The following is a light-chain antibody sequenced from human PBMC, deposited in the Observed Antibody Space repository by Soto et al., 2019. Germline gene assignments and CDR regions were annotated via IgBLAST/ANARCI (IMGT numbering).Light chain of an antibody. Sequence: EIVLTQSPATLSLSPGDRATLSCRASQSVSNQLAWYQQKPGQAPRLLIYDASNRASGIPARFRGSGSGTDFTLTISRLEPEDFAVYYCQQRFNWPPWTFGQGTKVDIK. CDR2: DAS. CDR3: QQRFNWPPWT. V-gene: IGKV3-11*01. CDR1: QSVSNQ. J-gene: IGKJ1*01.